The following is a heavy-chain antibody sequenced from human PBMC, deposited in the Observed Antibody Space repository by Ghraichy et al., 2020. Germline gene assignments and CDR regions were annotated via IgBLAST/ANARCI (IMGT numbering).Heavy chain of an antibody. CDR1: GFTFTSSA. CDR2: IVVGSGNT. D-gene: IGHD3-22*01. CDR3: AADTGYYDSSGYYWGFDY. Sequence: SVKVSCKASGFTFTSSAMQWVRQARGQRLEWIGWIVVGSGNTNYAQKFQERVTITRDMSTSTAYMELSSLRSEDTAVYYCAADTGYYDSSGYYWGFDYWGQGTLVTVSS. J-gene: IGHJ4*02. V-gene: IGHV1-58*02.